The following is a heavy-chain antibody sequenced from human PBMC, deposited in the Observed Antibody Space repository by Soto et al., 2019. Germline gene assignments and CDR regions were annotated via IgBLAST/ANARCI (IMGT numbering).Heavy chain of an antibody. Sequence: GGSLRLSCAASGFTFSSDWMSWVRQAPGKGLEWVANIKQDGSEKYYVDSVKGRFTISRDNAKNSLYLQMNSLRAEDTAVYYFATLENHGGFGFWGQGTLVTVSS. CDR2: IKQDGSEK. V-gene: IGHV3-7*03. J-gene: IGHJ4*02. CDR3: ATLENHGGFGF. CDR1: GFTFSSDW. D-gene: IGHD3-10*01.